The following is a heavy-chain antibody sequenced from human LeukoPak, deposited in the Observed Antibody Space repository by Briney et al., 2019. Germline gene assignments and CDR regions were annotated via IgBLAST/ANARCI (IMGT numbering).Heavy chain of an antibody. D-gene: IGHD6-19*01. Sequence: PSEALSHTPVLHGDSFIQNFWTSIPHPPRGRLEWIGQINHRGSTYYNPALMSLFTILVDTSKNQFSLKLTSVTAADTAVYYCARAMPYFYSSIAVPGKIDYWGQGILVTVSS. V-gene: IGHV4-34*01. CDR2: INHRGST. J-gene: IGHJ4*02. CDR3: ARAMPYFYSSIAVPGKIDY. CDR1: GDSFIQNF.